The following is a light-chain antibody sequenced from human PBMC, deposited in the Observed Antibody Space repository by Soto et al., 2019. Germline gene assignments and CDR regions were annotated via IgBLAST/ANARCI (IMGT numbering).Light chain of an antibody. CDR1: QSVRSRF. CDR2: GAS. Sequence: EIVLTQSPGTLSLSPGERATLSCRASQSVRSRFLGWYQQKPGQAPRLIRYGASSRATGIPDRFSGTGSGTDFTLTSSRRKREYFAVYCCQQYGSSPYTFGLGTK. J-gene: IGKJ2*01. V-gene: IGKV3-20*01. CDR3: QQYGSSPYT.